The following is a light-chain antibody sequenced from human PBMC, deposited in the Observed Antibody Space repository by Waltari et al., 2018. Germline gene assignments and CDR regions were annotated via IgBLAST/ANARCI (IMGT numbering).Light chain of an antibody. CDR1: QRVASY. V-gene: IGKV3-15*01. CDR3: QQYGNLPPYT. J-gene: IGKJ2*01. CDR2: VAT. Sequence: EVVLTQSPVTLSVSPGETVTLSCRASQRVASYLAWYQQKSGQAPRLLIYVATSMATGVPARFSGGGSATEFTLTISGLQSEDFAVYYCQQYGNLPPYTFGQGTQLEIK.